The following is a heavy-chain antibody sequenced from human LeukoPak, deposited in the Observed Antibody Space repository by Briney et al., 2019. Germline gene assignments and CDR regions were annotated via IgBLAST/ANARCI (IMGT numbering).Heavy chain of an antibody. CDR1: GGSISSYY. J-gene: IGHJ4*02. CDR3: ARHVSRVGATYDY. Sequence: PSETLSLTCTVSGGSISSYYWSWIRQPPGKGLEWIGYIYYSGSTNYNPSLKSRVTISVDTSKNQFSLKLSSVTAADTAVYYCARHVSRVGATYDYWGQGTLVTVSS. CDR2: IYYSGST. V-gene: IGHV4-59*08. D-gene: IGHD1-26*01.